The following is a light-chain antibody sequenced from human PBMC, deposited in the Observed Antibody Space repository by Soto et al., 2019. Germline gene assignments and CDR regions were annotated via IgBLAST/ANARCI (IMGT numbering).Light chain of an antibody. CDR2: DVS. CDR1: SSDVGSYNY. J-gene: IGLJ1*01. Sequence: QSALTQPASVSGSPGQSIAISCTGTSSDVGSYNYVSRYQQHPGKAPKLMIYDVSNRPSGVSDRFSGSKSGNTASLTISGLQAVFLADYFCNSYTSSSTSVFGTATKVTDL. CDR3: NSYTSSSTSV. V-gene: IGLV2-14*03.